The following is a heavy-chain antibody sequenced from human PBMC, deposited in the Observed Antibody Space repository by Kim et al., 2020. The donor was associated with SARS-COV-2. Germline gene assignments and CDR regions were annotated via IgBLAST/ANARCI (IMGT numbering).Heavy chain of an antibody. CDR3: ARYSSSWNRFDP. V-gene: IGHV4-4*09. Sequence: NYNPSLKSRVTISLDTSENQFSLRLTSVTAADTAVYYCARYSSSWNRFDPWGQGTLVTVSS. D-gene: IGHD6-13*01. J-gene: IGHJ5*02.